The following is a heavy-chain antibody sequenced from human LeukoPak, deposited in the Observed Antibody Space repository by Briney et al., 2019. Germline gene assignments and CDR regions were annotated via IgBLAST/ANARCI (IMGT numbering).Heavy chain of an antibody. CDR3: ASLTMVRGYYFDY. J-gene: IGHJ4*02. V-gene: IGHV3-66*01. CDR1: GGSFSGYY. Sequence: ETLSLTCAVYGGSFSGYYWSWVRQAPGKGLEWVSVIYSGGSTYYADSVKGRFTISRDNSKNTLYLQMNSLRAEDTAVYYCASLTMVRGYYFDYWGQGTLVTVSS. D-gene: IGHD3-10*01. CDR2: IYSGGST.